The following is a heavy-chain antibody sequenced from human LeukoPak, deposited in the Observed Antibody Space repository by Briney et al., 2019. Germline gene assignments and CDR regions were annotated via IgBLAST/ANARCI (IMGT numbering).Heavy chain of an antibody. Sequence: GSLRLSCAASGFTFSNFGMSWVRQAPGRGLEWVSGISGGGDTTYYAESVKGRFTISRDNSKNTLFLQMNSLSAEDTAVYYCAKTNGYYDYWGQGTLVAVSS. V-gene: IGHV3-23*01. D-gene: IGHD3-22*01. J-gene: IGHJ4*02. CDR2: ISGGGDTT. CDR1: GFTFSNFG. CDR3: AKTNGYYDY.